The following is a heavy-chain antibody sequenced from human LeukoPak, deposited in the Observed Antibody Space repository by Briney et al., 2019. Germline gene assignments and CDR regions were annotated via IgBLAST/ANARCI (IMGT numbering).Heavy chain of an antibody. CDR3: ASGGIYYGAAFDF. V-gene: IGHV3-20*04. J-gene: IGHJ4*02. D-gene: IGHD1-26*01. CDR1: GFTFDDYG. CDR2: INWNGGST. Sequence: GGSLRLSCTASGFTFDDYGMSWVRQAPGKGLEWVSGINWNGGSTGHADSVKGRFTISRDNAKNSLYLQMNSLRAEDTALYYCASGGIYYGAAFDFWGQGSLVTVSS.